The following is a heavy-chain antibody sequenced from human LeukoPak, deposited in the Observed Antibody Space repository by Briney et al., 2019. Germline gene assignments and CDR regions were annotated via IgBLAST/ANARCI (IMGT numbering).Heavy chain of an antibody. J-gene: IGHJ3*02. V-gene: IGHV3-11*01. Sequence: GGSLRLSCAVSGFTFSDFHMSWIRQAPGKGLEWVSYIRNSGSNTYYADSVKGRFTISSDNAKHSLYLQMNSLRREDTAVYYCARAVGVGGAFDMWGQGTMVTVSS. CDR2: IRNSGSNT. CDR3: ARAVGVGGAFDM. D-gene: IGHD1-26*01. CDR1: GFTFSDFH.